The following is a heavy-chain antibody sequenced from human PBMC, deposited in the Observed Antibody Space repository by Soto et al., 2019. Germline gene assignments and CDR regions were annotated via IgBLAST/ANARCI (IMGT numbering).Heavy chain of an antibody. CDR1: VYTFTSYA. CDR2: INAGNGNT. D-gene: IGHD1-26*01. J-gene: IGHJ6*02. CDR3: ARGGVGATVSPGSYYYYGMDV. V-gene: IGHV1-3*01. Sequence: XSVRVSFQASVYTFTSYAMHWVRQAPGQRLEWMGWINAGNGNTKYSQKFQGRVTITRDTSASTAYMELSSLRSEDTAVYYCARGGVGATVSPGSYYYYGMDVWGQGTTVTVSS.